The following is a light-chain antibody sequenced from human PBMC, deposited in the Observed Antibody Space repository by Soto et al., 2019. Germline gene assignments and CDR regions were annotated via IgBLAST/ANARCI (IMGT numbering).Light chain of an antibody. CDR2: DAT. CDR3: SSYTSSNSYV. V-gene: IGLV2-14*03. J-gene: IGLJ1*01. Sequence: QSVLTQPASVSGSPGQWTTISCTGTSSDVGGYNYVSWYQHHPGKAPKLMIYDATNRPSGVSNRFSGSKSGNTASLTISGLQTEDEADYYCSSYTSSNSYVFGTGTKVTVL. CDR1: SSDVGGYNY.